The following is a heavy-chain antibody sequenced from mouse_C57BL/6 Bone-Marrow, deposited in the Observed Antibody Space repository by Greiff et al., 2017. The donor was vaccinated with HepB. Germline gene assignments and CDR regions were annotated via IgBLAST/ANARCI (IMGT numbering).Heavy chain of an antibody. CDR1: GYTFTSYW. D-gene: IGHD2-12*01. J-gene: IGHJ1*03. Sequence: QVHVKQPGAELVMPGASVKLSCKASGYTFTSYWMHWVKQRPGQGLEWIGEIDPSDSYTNYNQKFKGKSTLTVDKSSSTAYMQISSLTSEDSAVYYCARKLSDSYWYFDVWGTGTTVTVSS. V-gene: IGHV1-69*01. CDR2: IDPSDSYT. CDR3: ARKLSDSYWYFDV.